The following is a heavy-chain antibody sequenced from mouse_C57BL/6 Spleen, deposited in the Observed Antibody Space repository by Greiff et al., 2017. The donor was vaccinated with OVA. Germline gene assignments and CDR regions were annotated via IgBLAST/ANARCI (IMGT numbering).Heavy chain of an antibody. CDR2: IYPGDGDT. J-gene: IGHJ2*01. CDR3: ARSGTGTPFDD. V-gene: IGHV1-82*01. D-gene: IGHD4-1*01. Sequence: QVQLQQSGPELVKPGASVKISCKASGYAFSSSWMNWVKQRPGKGLEWIGRIYPGDGDTNYNGKFKGKATLTADKSSSTAYMQLSSLTSEDSAVYFCARSGTGTPFDDWGQGTTLTVSS. CDR1: GYAFSSSW.